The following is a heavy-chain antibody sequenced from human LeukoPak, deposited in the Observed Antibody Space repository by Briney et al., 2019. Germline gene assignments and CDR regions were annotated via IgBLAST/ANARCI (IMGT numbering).Heavy chain of an antibody. J-gene: IGHJ4*02. CDR1: GYTFTSYG. V-gene: IGHV1-18*01. D-gene: IGHD2-8*01. CDR2: ISAYNGNT. Sequence: ASVKVSCKASGYTFTSYGISWVRQAPGQGLEWTGWISAYNGNTNYAQKLQGRVTMTTDTSTSTAYMELRSLRSDDTAVYYCARDWRKGYCTNGVCPGSTPPRFDYWGQGTLVTVSS. CDR3: ARDWRKGYCTNGVCPGSTPPRFDY.